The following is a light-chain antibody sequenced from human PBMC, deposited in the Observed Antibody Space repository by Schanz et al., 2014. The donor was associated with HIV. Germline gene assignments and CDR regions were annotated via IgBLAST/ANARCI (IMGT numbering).Light chain of an antibody. CDR2: AAS. Sequence: DIQMTQSRSTLSASVGDRVTITCQASQSISEWLAWYQQKPGKAPKLLIYAASSLQSGVPSRFSGSGSGTDFTLTISSLQPEDFATYYCQQADSFPITFGQGTRLEIK. V-gene: IGKV1-12*01. J-gene: IGKJ5*01. CDR3: QQADSFPIT. CDR1: QSISEW.